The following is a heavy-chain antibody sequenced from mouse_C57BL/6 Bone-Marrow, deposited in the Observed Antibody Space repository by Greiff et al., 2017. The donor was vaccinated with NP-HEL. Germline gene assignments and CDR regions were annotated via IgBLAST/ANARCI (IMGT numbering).Heavy chain of an antibody. CDR1: GFNIKDDY. D-gene: IGHD1-1*01. CDR3: TTFTTVVATDDY. Sequence: EVKLMESGAELVRPGASVKLSCTASGFNIKDDYMHWVKQRPEQGLEWIGWIDPENGDTEYASKFQGKATITADTSSNTAYLQLSSLTSEDTAVYYCTTFTTVVATDDYWGQGTTLTVSS. CDR2: IDPENGDT. J-gene: IGHJ2*01. V-gene: IGHV14-4*01.